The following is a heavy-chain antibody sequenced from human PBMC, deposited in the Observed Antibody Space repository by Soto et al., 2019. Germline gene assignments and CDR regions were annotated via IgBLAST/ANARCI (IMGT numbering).Heavy chain of an antibody. CDR2: ISSSGSYI. Sequence: PGGSLRLSCAASGFTFSSYEMNWVRQAPGKGLEWVSYISSSGSYIYYADSVKGRFTISRDNAKNSLYLQMNSLRAEDTAVYYCARDTSNDAFDIWGQGTMVTVSS. CDR3: ARDTSNDAFDI. D-gene: IGHD3-16*01. V-gene: IGHV3-21*05. J-gene: IGHJ3*02. CDR1: GFTFSSYE.